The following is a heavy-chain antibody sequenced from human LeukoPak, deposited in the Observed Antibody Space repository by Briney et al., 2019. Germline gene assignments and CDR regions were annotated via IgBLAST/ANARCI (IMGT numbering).Heavy chain of an antibody. D-gene: IGHD6-19*01. CDR3: ARDRDSSGWSDAFDI. CDR2: IYYSGST. CDR1: GGSISSSSYC. Sequence: SETLSLTCTVSGGSISSSSYCWSWIRQPPGKGLEWIGYIYYSGSTNYNPSLKSRVTISVDTSKNQFSLKLSSVTAADTAVYYCARDRDSSGWSDAFDIWGQGTMVTVSS. J-gene: IGHJ3*02. V-gene: IGHV4-61*01.